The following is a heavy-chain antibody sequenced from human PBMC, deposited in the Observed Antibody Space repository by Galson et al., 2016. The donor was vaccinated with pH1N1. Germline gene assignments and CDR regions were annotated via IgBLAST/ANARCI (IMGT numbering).Heavy chain of an antibody. CDR3: IRDLGRLRDY. J-gene: IGHJ4*02. Sequence: SVKVSCKASGYTFTREYIHWVRQAPGQGLEWMGVIDPSNGGTTYSQTFQGLVTMTRDTSTNTGYMELSGLKSEDTAVYFCIRDLGRLRDYWGQGTLVTVSS. D-gene: IGHD7-27*01. CDR1: GYTFTREY. V-gene: IGHV1-46*01. CDR2: IDPSNGGT.